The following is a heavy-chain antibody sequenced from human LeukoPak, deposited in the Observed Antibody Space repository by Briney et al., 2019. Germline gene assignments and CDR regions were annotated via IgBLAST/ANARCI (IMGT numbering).Heavy chain of an antibody. J-gene: IGHJ4*02. CDR2: INHSGST. CDR3: ATSEWELPDY. Sequence: SETLSLTCAVYGGSFSGYYWSWIRQPPGKGLEWIGEINHSGSTNYNPSLKSRVTISVDTSKNQFSLKLSSVTAADTAVYYCATSEWELPDYWGQGTPVTVSS. V-gene: IGHV4-34*01. D-gene: IGHD1-26*01. CDR1: GGSFSGYY.